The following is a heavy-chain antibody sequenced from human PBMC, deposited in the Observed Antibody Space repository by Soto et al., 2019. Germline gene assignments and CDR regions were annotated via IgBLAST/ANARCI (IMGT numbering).Heavy chain of an antibody. Sequence: QVQLVQSGGEVKRPGASVKVSCKTSGYTFSNYGITWVRQAPGQPLEWLGWISLYSDGTNYAQKFQGRVSMTTDTSTTTAYMELSSLRPEDTAVYYCAGGRIVVVGSRAYYGMDVWGQGTTVTVSS. CDR3: AGGRIVVVGSRAYYGMDV. CDR2: ISLYSDGT. D-gene: IGHD3-22*01. J-gene: IGHJ6*02. V-gene: IGHV1-18*01. CDR1: GYTFSNYG.